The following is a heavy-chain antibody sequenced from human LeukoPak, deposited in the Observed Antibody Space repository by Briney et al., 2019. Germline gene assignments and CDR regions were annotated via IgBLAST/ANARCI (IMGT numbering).Heavy chain of an antibody. Sequence: SETLSLTCTVSGGSISSYDWSWIRQPPGEGLDWIGSIYYSARTTYTPSLKSRVTISIATSKNPFSLNLSSVPAADTAVYYCARGASGYSYGWGQGTLVTVSS. CDR1: GGSISSYD. D-gene: IGHD5-18*01. CDR3: ARGASGYSYG. J-gene: IGHJ4*02. V-gene: IGHV4-59*01. CDR2: IYYSART.